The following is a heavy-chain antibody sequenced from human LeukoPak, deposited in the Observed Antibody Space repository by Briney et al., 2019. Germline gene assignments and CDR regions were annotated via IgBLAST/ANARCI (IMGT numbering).Heavy chain of an antibody. J-gene: IGHJ4*02. CDR2: IYYSGST. CDR3: ARDRSFLRFGGFDY. CDR1: GGSISSYY. Sequence: PSETLSLICTVSGGSISSYYWSWIRQPPGKGLEWIGYIYYSGSTNYNPSLKSRVTISVDTSKNQFSLKLSSVTAADTAVYYCARDRSFLRFGGFDYWGQGTLVTVSS. V-gene: IGHV4-59*01. D-gene: IGHD3-10*01.